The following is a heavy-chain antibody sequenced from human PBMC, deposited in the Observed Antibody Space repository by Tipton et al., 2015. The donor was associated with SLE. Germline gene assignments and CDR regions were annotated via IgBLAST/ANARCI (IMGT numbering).Heavy chain of an antibody. D-gene: IGHD1-26*01. J-gene: IGHJ3*02. V-gene: IGHV4-39*07. CDR3: ARPPRGVGAFDI. Sequence: TLSLTCTVSGGSISSSSYYWSWIRQPPGKGLEWIGGINHSGSTNYNPSLKSRVTISVDVSKNQFSLKLRSVTAADTAMYYCARPPRGVGAFDIWGHGTMVTVSS. CDR1: GGSISSSSYY. CDR2: INHSGST.